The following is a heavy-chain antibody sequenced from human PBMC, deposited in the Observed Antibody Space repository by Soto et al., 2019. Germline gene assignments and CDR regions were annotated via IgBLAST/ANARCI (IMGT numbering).Heavy chain of an antibody. CDR2: IYWADDK. Sequence: QITLKESGPTLVKPTQTLTLTCTFSGFSLSTSGVGVGWIRQPPGKALEWLALIYWADDKRYIPSLKSRLTITKDTSKNQVVLTMTNMDLADTATYYCAHRLVLWFDPWGQGTLVIVSS. J-gene: IGHJ5*02. D-gene: IGHD6-13*01. CDR1: GFSLSTSGVG. CDR3: AHRLVLWFDP. V-gene: IGHV2-5*02.